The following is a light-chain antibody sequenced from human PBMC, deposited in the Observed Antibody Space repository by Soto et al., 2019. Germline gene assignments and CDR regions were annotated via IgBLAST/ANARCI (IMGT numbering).Light chain of an antibody. CDR1: QSVNSD. J-gene: IGKJ4*01. CDR2: GAS. V-gene: IGKV3-15*01. Sequence: EIVLTQSPATLSVSPGNRATLSCRASQSVNSDLAWYQQKPGQAPRLLIYGASTRATGTPTRFSGSGSGTEFTLTISSLQSEDFATYFCQQSYNTSLTFGGGTVVEI. CDR3: QQSYNTSLT.